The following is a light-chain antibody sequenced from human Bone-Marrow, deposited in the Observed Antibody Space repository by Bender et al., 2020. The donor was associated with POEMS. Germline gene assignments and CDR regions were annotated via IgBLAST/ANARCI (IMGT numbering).Light chain of an antibody. CDR3: QVWDSSLFYV. CDR2: EVN. CDR1: SMDVGGYNF. V-gene: IGLV2-8*01. J-gene: IGLJ1*01. Sequence: QSALTQPPSASGSPGQSVTISCPGTSMDVGGYNFFSWYHQYPGKAPKLMIYEVNRRPSGVPERFSGSNSGNTATLTISRVEAGDEADYYCQVWDSSLFYVFGTGTKVTVL.